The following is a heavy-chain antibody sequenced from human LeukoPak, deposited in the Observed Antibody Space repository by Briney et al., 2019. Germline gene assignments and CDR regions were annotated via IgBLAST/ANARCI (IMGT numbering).Heavy chain of an antibody. CDR1: GFAFSSYG. D-gene: IGHD6-13*01. J-gene: IGHJ4*02. Sequence: SGGSLRPSSAASGFAFSSYGMHWVRQAPGKGLEWVAVIWYDGSNNSYAESVKGRFTISRDNSRNTVHLQMNSLRGEDTAEYYCAKDRETTASGTFDHWGQGTLVTVSS. V-gene: IGHV3-33*03. CDR3: AKDRETTASGTFDH. CDR2: IWYDGSNN.